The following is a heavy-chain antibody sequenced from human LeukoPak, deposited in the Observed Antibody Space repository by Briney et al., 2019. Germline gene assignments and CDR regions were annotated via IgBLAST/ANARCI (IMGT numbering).Heavy chain of an antibody. D-gene: IGHD3-10*01. J-gene: IGHJ4*02. Sequence: PSETLSLTCAVSGGSISSSNWWSWVRQPPGKGLEWIGEIYHSGSTNYNPSLKSRVTISVDTSKNQFSLKLSSVTAADTAVYYCARISPRGSHAYWGQGTLVTVSS. CDR2: IYHSGST. CDR1: GGSISSSNW. CDR3: ARISPRGSHAY. V-gene: IGHV4-4*02.